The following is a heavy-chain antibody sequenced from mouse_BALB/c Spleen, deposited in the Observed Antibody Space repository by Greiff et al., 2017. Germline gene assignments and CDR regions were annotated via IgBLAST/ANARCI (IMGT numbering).Heavy chain of an antibody. CDR2: ISYDGSN. CDR1: GYSITSGYY. Sequence: EVKLEESGPGLVKPSQSLSLTCSVTGYSITSGYYWNWIRQFPGNKLEWMGYISYDGSNNYNPSLKNRISITRDTSKNQFFLKLNSVTTEDTATYDCARDYYGSSSDVWGEGTTVTVSS. J-gene: IGHJ1*01. D-gene: IGHD1-1*01. CDR3: ARDYYGSSSDV. V-gene: IGHV3-6*02.